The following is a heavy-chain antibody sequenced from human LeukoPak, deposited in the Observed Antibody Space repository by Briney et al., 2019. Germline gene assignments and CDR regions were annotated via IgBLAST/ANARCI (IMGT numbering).Heavy chain of an antibody. J-gene: IGHJ4*02. V-gene: IGHV4-34*01. CDR3: ARAKHWQAQRRGYSYALDY. CDR2: INHSEST. Sequence: SETLSLTCAVYGGSFSGYYWSWIRQPPGKGLEWIGEINHSESTNYNPSLKSRVSISVDTSKNQFSLKLSSVTAADTAVYCCARAKHWQAQRRGYSYALDYRGKGTLVTVSS. CDR1: GGSFSGYY. D-gene: IGHD5-18*01.